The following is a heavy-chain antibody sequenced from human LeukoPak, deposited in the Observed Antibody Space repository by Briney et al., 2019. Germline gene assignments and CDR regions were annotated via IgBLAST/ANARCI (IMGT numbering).Heavy chain of an antibody. D-gene: IGHD5-24*01. CDR3: ARGGRRDGYNLDY. Sequence: SETLSLTCTVSGGSISSYYWTWVRQPAGKGLEWIGRIYTSGSTNYSPSLKGRVTMSVDTSENEFSLKLNSVTAADTAVYYCARGGRRDGYNLDYWGQGTLVTVSS. CDR1: GGSISSYY. J-gene: IGHJ4*02. CDR2: IYTSGST. V-gene: IGHV4-4*07.